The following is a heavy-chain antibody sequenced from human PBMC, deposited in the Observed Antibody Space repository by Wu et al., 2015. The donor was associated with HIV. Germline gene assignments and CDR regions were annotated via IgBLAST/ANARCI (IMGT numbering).Heavy chain of an antibody. Sequence: QVQLVQSGAEVKKPGSSVKVSCKASGGTFSSYAISWVRQAPGQGLEWMGGIIPIFGTANYAQKFQGRVTITTDESTSTAYMELSSLRSEDTAVYYCGYYGSGSYPYYYYGMDVWGQGTTVTVSS. CDR1: GGTFSSYA. CDR2: IIPIFGTA. D-gene: IGHD3-10*01. CDR3: GYYGSGSYPYYYYGMDV. V-gene: IGHV1-69*05. J-gene: IGHJ6*02.